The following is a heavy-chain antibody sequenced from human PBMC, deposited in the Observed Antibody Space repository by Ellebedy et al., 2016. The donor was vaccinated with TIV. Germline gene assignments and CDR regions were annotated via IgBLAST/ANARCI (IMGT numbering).Heavy chain of an antibody. J-gene: IGHJ6*02. D-gene: IGHD6-6*01. V-gene: IGHV1-69*06. Sequence: SVKVSCXASGGTFSSYAISWVRQAPGQGLEWMGGIIPIFGTANYAQKFQGRVTITADKSTSTAYMELSSLRSEDTAVYYCARVLAARPRRGYYYGMDVWGQGTTVTVSS. CDR1: GGTFSSYA. CDR3: ARVLAARPRRGYYYGMDV. CDR2: IIPIFGTA.